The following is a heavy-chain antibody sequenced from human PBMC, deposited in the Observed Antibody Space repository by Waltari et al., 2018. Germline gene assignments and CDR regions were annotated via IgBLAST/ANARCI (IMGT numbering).Heavy chain of an antibody. CDR2: SSFDGLDK. D-gene: IGHD2-15*01. V-gene: IGHV3-30*18. CDR3: AKANRHSGQDNWFDP. CDR1: GFIFSNYG. Sequence: QGQLVESGGGVVQPGRSLRLTCTASGFIFSNYGMPWVRQAQGKGLEWVSVSSFDGLDKRYADSVKGRFTNSRDNSKNTLFLELNSLTTDDTGVYFCAKANRHSGQDNWFDPWGHGAPVTVSS. J-gene: IGHJ5*02.